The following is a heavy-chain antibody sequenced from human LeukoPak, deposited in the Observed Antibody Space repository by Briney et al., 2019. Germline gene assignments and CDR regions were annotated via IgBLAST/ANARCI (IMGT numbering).Heavy chain of an antibody. V-gene: IGHV3-30-3*01. CDR1: GFTFSSCA. J-gene: IGHJ6*02. Sequence: PGGSLRLSCAASGFTFSSCAMHWVRQAPGKGLEWVAVISYDGSNKYYADSVRGRFTISRDNSKNALYLQMNSLRAEDAGVYYCAREYSSSRYYYYGMDVWGQGTTVTVSS. D-gene: IGHD6-6*01. CDR3: AREYSSSRYYYYGMDV. CDR2: ISYDGSNK.